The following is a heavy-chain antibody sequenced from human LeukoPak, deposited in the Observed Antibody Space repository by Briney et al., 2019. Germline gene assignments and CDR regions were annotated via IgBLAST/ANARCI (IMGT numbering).Heavy chain of an antibody. CDR3: ATKGLGFLEWLSTDYYYGMDV. J-gene: IGHJ6*02. CDR1: GYTFTSYY. Sequence: ASVNVSCKASGYTFTSYYMHWVRQAPGQGLEWMGIINPSGGSTSYAQKFQGRVTMTRDTSTSTVYMELSSLRSEDTAVYYCATKGLGFLEWLSTDYYYGMDVWGQGTTVTVSS. D-gene: IGHD3-3*01. V-gene: IGHV1-46*01. CDR2: INPSGGST.